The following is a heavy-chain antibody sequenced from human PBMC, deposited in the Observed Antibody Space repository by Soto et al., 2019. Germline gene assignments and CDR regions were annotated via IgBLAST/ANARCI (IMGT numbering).Heavy chain of an antibody. V-gene: IGHV3-30*18. J-gene: IGHJ6*02. CDR1: GFTFSSYG. CDR2: ISYDGSNK. CDR3: AKGSIAAAGARYYYYGMDV. D-gene: IGHD6-13*01. Sequence: GGSLRLSCAASGFTFSSYGMHWVRRAPGKGLEWVAVISYDGSNKYYADSVKGRFTISRDNSKNTLYLQMNSLRAEDTAVYYCAKGSIAAAGARYYYYGMDVWGQGTTVTVSS.